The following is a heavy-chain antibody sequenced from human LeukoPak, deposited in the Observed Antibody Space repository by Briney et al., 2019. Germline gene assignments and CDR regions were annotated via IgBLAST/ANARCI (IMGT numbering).Heavy chain of an antibody. CDR3: ARGHDYGDYVMGY. CDR1: GGSISSYY. J-gene: IGHJ4*02. Sequence: SEILSLTCTVSGGSISSYYWSWMRQPPGKGLEWIGYIYYSRSTNYNPSLKSRVTISVDTSKNQFSLKLSSVTAADTAVYYCARGHDYGDYVMGYWGQGTLVTVSS. CDR2: IYYSRST. D-gene: IGHD4-17*01. V-gene: IGHV4-59*01.